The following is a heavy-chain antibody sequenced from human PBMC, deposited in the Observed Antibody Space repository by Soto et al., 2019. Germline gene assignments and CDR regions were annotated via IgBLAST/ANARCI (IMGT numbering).Heavy chain of an antibody. D-gene: IGHD3-9*01. J-gene: IGHJ4*02. CDR2: IRWNSGSI. V-gene: IGHV3-9*01. CDR3: AKDMSDILTGSGYGVDY. Sequence: EVQLVESGGGLVQPGRSLRLSCAASGFTFDDYAMHWVRQAPGKGLEWVSGIRWNSGSIGYADSVKGRFTISRDNAKNSLYLQMNSLRAEDTALYYCAKDMSDILTGSGYGVDYWGQGTLVTVSS. CDR1: GFTFDDYA.